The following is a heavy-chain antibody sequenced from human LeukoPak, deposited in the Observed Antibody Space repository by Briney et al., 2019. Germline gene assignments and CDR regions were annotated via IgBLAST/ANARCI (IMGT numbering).Heavy chain of an antibody. CDR3: ARTPAYYYYMDV. V-gene: IGHV1-2*02. Sequence: ASVKVSCKASGYTFTGYYMHWVRQAPGQGLEWMGWINPNSGGTSYAQKFQGRVTITRNTSISTAYMELSSLRSEDTAVYYCARTPAYYYYMDVWGKGTTVTVSS. CDR1: GYTFTGYY. CDR2: INPNSGGT. J-gene: IGHJ6*03.